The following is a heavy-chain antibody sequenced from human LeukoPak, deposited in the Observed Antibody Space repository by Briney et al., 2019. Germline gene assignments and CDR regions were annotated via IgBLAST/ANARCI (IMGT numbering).Heavy chain of an antibody. V-gene: IGHV1-69*10. D-gene: IGHD4-17*01. CDR2: IIPILGIA. J-gene: IGHJ5*02. CDR1: GGTFSSYA. CDR3: ARDPLIYGDYAGTGWFDP. Sequence: SVKVSCKVSGGTFSSYAISWVRQAPGQGLEWMGGIIPILGIANYAQKFQGRVTITADKSTSTAYMELSSLRSEDTAVYYCARDPLIYGDYAGTGWFDPWGQGTLVTVSS.